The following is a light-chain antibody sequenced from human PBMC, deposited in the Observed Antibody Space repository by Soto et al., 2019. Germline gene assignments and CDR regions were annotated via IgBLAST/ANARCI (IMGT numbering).Light chain of an antibody. CDR2: DVS. CDR1: SSDVGGYNY. CDR3: CSYAGSYDVV. J-gene: IGLJ2*01. V-gene: IGLV2-11*01. Sequence: ALTQPRSVSGSPGQSVTIPCTGTSSDVGGYNYVSWYQQHPGKAPKLMIYDVSKRPSGVPDRFSGSKSGNTASLTISGLQAEDEADYYCCSYAGSYDVVFGGGTKVTVL.